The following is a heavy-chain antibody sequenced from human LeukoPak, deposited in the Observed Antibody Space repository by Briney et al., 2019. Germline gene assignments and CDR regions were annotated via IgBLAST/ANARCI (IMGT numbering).Heavy chain of an antibody. D-gene: IGHD6-19*01. Sequence: GGSLRLSCAASGFTFSSYAMSWVRQAPGKGLEWVSAISGSGGSTYYADSVKGRFTISRDNSKNTLYLQMNSLRAEDTAVYYCAKRGNNSGWYLGGYYYYYGMDVWGQGTTVTVSS. CDR1: GFTFSSYA. CDR2: ISGSGGST. V-gene: IGHV3-23*01. J-gene: IGHJ6*02. CDR3: AKRGNNSGWYLGGYYYYYGMDV.